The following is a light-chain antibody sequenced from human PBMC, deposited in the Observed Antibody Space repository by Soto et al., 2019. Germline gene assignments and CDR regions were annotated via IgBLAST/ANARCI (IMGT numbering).Light chain of an antibody. V-gene: IGLV2-14*03. CDR1: SSDVGGYNY. Sequence: QSALTQPASVSGSPGQSITISCTGTSSDVGGYNYVSWYQQHPGKVPTVMIYDVSKRASGVSNRFSGSKSGKTASLTISGLQVEDEADYCCRSYRCGSARVVFGGGTKLTVL. CDR3: RSYRCGSARVV. CDR2: DVS. J-gene: IGLJ2*01.